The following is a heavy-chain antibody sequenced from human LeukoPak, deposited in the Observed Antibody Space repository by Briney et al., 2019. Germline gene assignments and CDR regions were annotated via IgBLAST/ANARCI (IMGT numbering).Heavy chain of an antibody. Sequence: PGGSLRLSCAASGFTFSRYSMAWVRLAPGKGLEWVSVIRGGADDTSYADSVKERFTISRDNSKNTLFLQMDGLRVEDTAVYYCATSGFSGYDHPSWGQGTLVTVSS. J-gene: IGHJ5*02. CDR1: GFTFSRYS. CDR2: IRGGADDT. V-gene: IGHV3-23*01. CDR3: ATSGFSGYDHPS. D-gene: IGHD5-12*01.